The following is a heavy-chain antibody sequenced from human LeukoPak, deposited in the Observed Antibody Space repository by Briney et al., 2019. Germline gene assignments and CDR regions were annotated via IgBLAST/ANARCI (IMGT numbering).Heavy chain of an antibody. V-gene: IGHV4-30-2*01. CDR1: GGSISSGGYY. Sequence: SQTLSLTCTVSGGSISSGGYYWSWIRQPPGKGPEWIGYIYHSGSTYYNPSLKSRVTISVDRSKNQFSLKLSSVTAADTAVYYCAREGDDCSSTSCFGKAFDIRGQGTMVTVST. CDR2: IYHSGST. CDR3: AREGDDCSSTSCFGKAFDI. J-gene: IGHJ3*02. D-gene: IGHD2-2*01.